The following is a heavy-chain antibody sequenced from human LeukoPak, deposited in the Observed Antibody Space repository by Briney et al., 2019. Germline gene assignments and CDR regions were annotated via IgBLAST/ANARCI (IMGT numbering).Heavy chain of an antibody. D-gene: IGHD1-14*01. V-gene: IGHV3-48*03. Sequence: GGPLRLSCAASGFTFSSYAMSWVRQAPGKGLEWVSYISSSGSTIYYADSVKGRFTISRDNAKNSLYLQMNSLKAEDTAVYYCDRERPAIMSGTATGGNWGQGTLVTVSS. CDR3: DRERPAIMSGTATGGN. CDR1: GFTFSSYA. J-gene: IGHJ4*02. CDR2: ISSSGSTI.